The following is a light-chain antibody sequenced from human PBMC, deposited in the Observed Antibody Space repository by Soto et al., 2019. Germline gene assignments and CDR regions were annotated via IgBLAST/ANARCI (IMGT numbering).Light chain of an antibody. J-gene: IGKJ2*01. Sequence: DIQVTQSPSTLSASVGDRVTITCRARQATGGILAGFQQKPGKAPKLLIYDASNLQTGVPRRYSGSRAGTEFPLTIICLHPDDYRSYFCLQYDSYPYTFVQVTKLEIK. CDR2: DAS. CDR3: LQYDSYPYT. CDR1: QATGGI. V-gene: IGKV1-5*01.